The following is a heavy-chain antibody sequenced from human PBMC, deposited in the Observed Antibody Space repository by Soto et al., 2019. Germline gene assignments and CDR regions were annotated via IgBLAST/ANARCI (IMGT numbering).Heavy chain of an antibody. CDR2: ISVDAGST. Sequence: WGPRLLSWAASGRTWRSYHISWVRYAPGKGLQWVSSISVDAGSTYYTDSVKGRFTISRGSSNNTLYLQMNSLRAEDTALYYCAKDGIRGIHIDNWGQGTLVTVSS. V-gene: IGHV3-23*01. J-gene: IGHJ4*02. CDR3: AKDGIRGIHIDN. CDR1: GRTWRSYH.